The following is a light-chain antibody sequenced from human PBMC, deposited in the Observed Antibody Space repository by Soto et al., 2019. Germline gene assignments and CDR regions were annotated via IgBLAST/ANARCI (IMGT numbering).Light chain of an antibody. CDR1: QNIRSS. Sequence: DIQLTQSPSFLSASVGDRLTITCRASQNIRSSLAWYQQKPGKAPNLLIHTVSTMQSGVPSRFSGSRSGTEFTLTISSLQPDDFDTYYCQQSNSTPFTFGGRTKVEI. CDR2: TVS. CDR3: QQSNSTPFT. V-gene: IGKV1-9*01. J-gene: IGKJ4*01.